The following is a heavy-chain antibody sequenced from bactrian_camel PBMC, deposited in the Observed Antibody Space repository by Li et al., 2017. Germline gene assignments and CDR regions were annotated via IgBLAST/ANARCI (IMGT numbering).Heavy chain of an antibody. CDR1: GRTYANWC. D-gene: IGHD3*01. Sequence: DVQLVESGGGSVQAGGSLTLSCAASGRTYANWCMAWFRQAPGREREGVARIYTGSGNTYYADSVKGRFTISLDKAKKTVYLQMDSLKPEDTAIYYCAADSGLLYGQGIPAWSEFNYWGQGTQVTVS. J-gene: IGHJ4*01. V-gene: IGHV3S40*01. CDR2: IYTGSGNT. CDR3: AADSGLLYGQGIPAWSEFNY.